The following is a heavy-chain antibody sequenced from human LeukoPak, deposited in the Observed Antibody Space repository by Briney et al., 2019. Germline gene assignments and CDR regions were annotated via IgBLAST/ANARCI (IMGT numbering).Heavy chain of an antibody. Sequence: GGSLRLSCAASGFTFSSYEMNWVRQAPGKGVEGVSYISSSGSTIYYADSVKGGFTISRDNANNSLYLQMNSLRAEDTAVYYCARGWRPYYYGSGSYYDYWGQGTLVTVSS. CDR3: ARGWRPYYYGSGSYYDY. CDR1: GFTFSSYE. J-gene: IGHJ4*02. V-gene: IGHV3-48*03. CDR2: ISSSGSTI. D-gene: IGHD3-10*01.